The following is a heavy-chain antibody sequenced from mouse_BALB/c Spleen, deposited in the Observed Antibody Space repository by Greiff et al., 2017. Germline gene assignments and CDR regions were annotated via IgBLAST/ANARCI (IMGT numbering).Heavy chain of an antibody. J-gene: IGHJ4*01. Sequence: EVHLVESGGGLVKPGGSLKLSCAASGFTFSDYYMYWVRQTPEKRLEWVATISDGGSYTYYPDSVKGRFTISRDNAKNNLYLQMSSLKSEDTAMYYCARGDRYDEDYYAMDYWGQGTSVTVSS. CDR2: ISDGGSYT. D-gene: IGHD2-14*01. CDR1: GFTFSDYY. V-gene: IGHV5-4*02. CDR3: ARGDRYDEDYYAMDY.